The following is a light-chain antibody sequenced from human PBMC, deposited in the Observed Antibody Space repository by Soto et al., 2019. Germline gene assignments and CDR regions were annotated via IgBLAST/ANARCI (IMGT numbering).Light chain of an antibody. Sequence: EIVMTQSPATLSVSPGERATLSCRASQSISRRLAWYQQKPGQAPRLLIYGASTRATGIPARFSGSGSETEFTLTISSLQSEDVAVYYCQQYKNWPPFTFGQGTRLEIK. CDR2: GAS. CDR1: QSISRR. CDR3: QQYKNWPPFT. J-gene: IGKJ5*01. V-gene: IGKV3-15*01.